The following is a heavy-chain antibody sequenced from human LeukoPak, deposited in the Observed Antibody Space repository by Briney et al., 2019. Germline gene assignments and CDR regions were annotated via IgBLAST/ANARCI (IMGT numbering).Heavy chain of an antibody. D-gene: IGHD1-26*01. CDR3: ARDSVGAIFDY. CDR1: GGSISSYY. V-gene: IGHV4-4*07. Sequence: SETLSLTCTVSGGSISSYYWNWIRQPAGKGLEWIGRIYSFGSTYYNPSLRSRVTMSVDASKNRFSLSLTSVTAADTAVYYCARDSVGAIFDYWAQGTLVTVSS. CDR2: IYSFGST. J-gene: IGHJ4*02.